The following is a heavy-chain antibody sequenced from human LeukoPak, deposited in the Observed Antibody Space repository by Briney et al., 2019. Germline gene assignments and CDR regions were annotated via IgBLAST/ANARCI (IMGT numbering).Heavy chain of an antibody. Sequence: PSQTLSLTCTASGGSISSGGYYWSWIRQHPGKGLEWIGYIYYSGSTYYNPSLKSRVTISVDTSKNQFSLKLSSVTAADTAVYYCARGEESYYDFWSGYYSGWFDPWGQGTLVTVSS. V-gene: IGHV4-31*03. CDR2: IYYSGST. D-gene: IGHD3-3*01. J-gene: IGHJ5*02. CDR1: GGSISSGGYY. CDR3: ARGEESYYDFWSGYYSGWFDP.